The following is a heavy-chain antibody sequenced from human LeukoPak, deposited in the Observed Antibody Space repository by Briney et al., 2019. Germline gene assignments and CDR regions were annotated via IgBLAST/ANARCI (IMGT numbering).Heavy chain of an antibody. CDR3: ARDFERPDY. CDR2: INPNSGGT. V-gene: IGHV1-2*06. CDR1: GYTFTDYY. Sequence: ASVKVSCKASGYTFTDYYIHWVRQAPGQGLEWMGRINPNSGGTNYAQKFQGRVTMTRDTSISTAYMELRRLRSDDTAVYYCARDFERPDYWGQGTLVTVSS. J-gene: IGHJ4*02.